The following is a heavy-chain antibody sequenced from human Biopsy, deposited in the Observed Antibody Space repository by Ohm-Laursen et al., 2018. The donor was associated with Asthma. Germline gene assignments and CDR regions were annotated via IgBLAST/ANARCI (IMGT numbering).Heavy chain of an antibody. Sequence: SLRLSCAASGFTFSKYGMHWVRQAPGKGLEWVALIWNDGNKNYSADSVKGRFIVSRDISKNILSLQMNSLRPEDTAVYYCARDVVWFREVGGMDVWGQGTTVTVSS. V-gene: IGHV3-33*01. CDR1: GFTFSKYG. J-gene: IGHJ6*02. CDR3: ARDVVWFREVGGMDV. CDR2: IWNDGNKN. D-gene: IGHD3-10*01.